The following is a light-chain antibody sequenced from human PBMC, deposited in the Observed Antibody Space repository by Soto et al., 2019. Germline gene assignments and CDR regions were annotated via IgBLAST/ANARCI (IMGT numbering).Light chain of an antibody. CDR1: QIISSSF. V-gene: IGKV3-20*01. CDR2: GAS. J-gene: IGKJ1*01. Sequence: EIVLTQSPGTLSLSPGERATLSCRASQIISSSFLAWYQQKPGQAPRLLIYGASTRATGIPDRVSGGGSGTDFTLTIGRLEPEDFAVYYCQQYGSSPRGAFGQGTKVEI. CDR3: QQYGSSPRGA.